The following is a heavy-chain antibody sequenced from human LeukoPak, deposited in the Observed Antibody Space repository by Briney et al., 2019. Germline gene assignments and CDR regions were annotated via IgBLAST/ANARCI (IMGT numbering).Heavy chain of an antibody. Sequence: GGSLRLSCAASGFTVSSNYMSWVRQAPGKGLEWVSVIYSGGSTYYADSVKGRFTISRDNSKNTLYLQMNSLRAEDTAVYYCARGSSPPAVYFDYWAREPWSPSPQ. V-gene: IGHV3-53*01. D-gene: IGHD6-13*01. J-gene: IGHJ4*02. CDR2: IYSGGST. CDR1: GFTVSSNY. CDR3: ARGSSPPAVYFDY.